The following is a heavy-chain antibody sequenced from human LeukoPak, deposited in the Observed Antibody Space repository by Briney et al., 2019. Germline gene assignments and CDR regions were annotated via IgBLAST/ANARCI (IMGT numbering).Heavy chain of an antibody. J-gene: IGHJ4*02. CDR3: AKGRWVQPAGYLDF. Sequence: GRSLRLSCAASGFTFSDSGMYWVRQSPGKGLEWVALIWYDGSNKYYADSVKGRFTISRDNSKNTLYLQMNSLRAEDTAVYYCAKGRWVQPAGYLDFSGQGTLVTVSA. D-gene: IGHD5-24*01. V-gene: IGHV3-33*06. CDR2: IWYDGSNK. CDR1: GFTFSDSG.